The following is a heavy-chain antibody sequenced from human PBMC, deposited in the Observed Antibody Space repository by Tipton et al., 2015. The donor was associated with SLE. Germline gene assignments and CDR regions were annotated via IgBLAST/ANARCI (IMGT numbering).Heavy chain of an antibody. D-gene: IGHD2-15*01. J-gene: IGHJ4*02. CDR1: GFTFDDYA. Sequence: SLRVSCAASGFTFDDYAMHWVRQAPGKGLEWVSGISWNSGSIGYADSVKGRFTISRDNAKNSLYLQMNSLRAEDTALYYCAKDMEDIVGGAVDYWGQGTLVTVSS. CDR2: ISWNSGSI. CDR3: AKDMEDIVGGAVDY. V-gene: IGHV3-9*01.